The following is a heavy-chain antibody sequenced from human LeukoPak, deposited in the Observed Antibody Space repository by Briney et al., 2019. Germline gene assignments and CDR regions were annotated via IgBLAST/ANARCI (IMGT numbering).Heavy chain of an antibody. J-gene: IGHJ4*02. CDR3: ARGRGVIDN. CDR1: GGSISSYY. CDR2: IYYSGST. D-gene: IGHD2-21*01. Sequence: SETLSPTCTVSGGSISSYYWSWIRQPPGKGLEWIGYIYYSGSTNYNPSLKSRVTISVDTSKNQFSLKLSSVTAADTAVYYCARGRGVIDNWGQGTLVTVSS. V-gene: IGHV4-59*01.